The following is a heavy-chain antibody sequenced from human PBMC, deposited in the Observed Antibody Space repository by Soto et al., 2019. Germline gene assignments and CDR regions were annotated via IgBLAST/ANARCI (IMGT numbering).Heavy chain of an antibody. CDR2: ISYDGSNK. D-gene: IGHD1-26*01. J-gene: IGHJ3*02. Sequence: QVQLVESGGGVVQPGRSLRLSCAASGSTFSSYGMHWVRQAPGKGLEWVAVISYDGSNKYYADSVKGRFTISRDNSKNTLYLQMNSLRAEDTAVYYCAKDLARGYSGSRYDAFDIWGQGTMVTVSS. CDR1: GSTFSSYG. CDR3: AKDLARGYSGSRYDAFDI. V-gene: IGHV3-30*18.